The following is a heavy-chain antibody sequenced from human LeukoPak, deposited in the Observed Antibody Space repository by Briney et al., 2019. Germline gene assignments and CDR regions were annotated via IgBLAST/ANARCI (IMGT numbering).Heavy chain of an antibody. V-gene: IGHV5-51*01. J-gene: IGHJ6*03. CDR1: GYTFNRSW. CDR3: VRQIAVAGRTTSEYWYCIDV. CDR2: VYPRDSDT. D-gene: IGHD6-19*01. Sequence: GESLKISCQASGYTFNRSWIGWERQMPGKGFQWLGIVYPRDSDTRYSPSVQGHVTITADTSIDTAYLQWRSLRASDTANYFCVRQIAVAGRTTSEYWYCIDVWGKGTAVTVSS.